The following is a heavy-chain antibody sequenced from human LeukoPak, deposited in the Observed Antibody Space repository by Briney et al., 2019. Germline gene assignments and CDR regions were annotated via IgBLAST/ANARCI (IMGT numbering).Heavy chain of an antibody. CDR3: ARHMEYYYDSSGYFDL. CDR1: GGSISSYY. J-gene: IGHJ2*01. Sequence: SETLSLTCTVSGGSISSYYWSWIRQPPGKGLEWIGYIYYSGSTNYNPSLKSRVTISVDTSKNQFSLKLSSVTAADTAVYYCARHMEYYYDSSGYFDLWGRGSLVTVSS. CDR2: IYYSGST. V-gene: IGHV4-59*08. D-gene: IGHD3-22*01.